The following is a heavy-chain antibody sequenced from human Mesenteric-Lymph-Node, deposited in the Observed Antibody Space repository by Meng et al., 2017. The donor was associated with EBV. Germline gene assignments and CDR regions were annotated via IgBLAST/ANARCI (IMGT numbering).Heavy chain of an antibody. Sequence: EVQLLESGGGLVQPGGPLRLSCAASGFTFGSYAMNWVRQAPGKGLEWVSGISGSGDSTYYADSAKGRFSISRDNSKNTLYLQVNSLRAEDTAVYYCAKCMSNSWPRGAIDYWGQGTLVTVSS. J-gene: IGHJ4*02. CDR3: AKCMSNSWPRGAIDY. CDR1: GFTFGSYA. V-gene: IGHV3-23*01. CDR2: ISGSGDST. D-gene: IGHD2-2*01.